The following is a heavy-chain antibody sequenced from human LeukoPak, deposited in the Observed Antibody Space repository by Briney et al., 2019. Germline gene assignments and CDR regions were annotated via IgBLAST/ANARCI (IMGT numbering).Heavy chain of an antibody. J-gene: IGHJ5*02. V-gene: IGHV4-38-2*02. Sequence: SETLSLTCTVSGYSISSGYYWGWIRQPPGKGLEWIGSIYHSGSTYYNPSLKSRVTISVDTSKNQFSLKLSSVTAADTAVYYCARDIRGGQQLYNWFDPWGQGTLVTVSS. CDR2: IYHSGST. CDR3: ARDIRGGQQLYNWFDP. CDR1: GYSISSGYY. D-gene: IGHD6-13*01.